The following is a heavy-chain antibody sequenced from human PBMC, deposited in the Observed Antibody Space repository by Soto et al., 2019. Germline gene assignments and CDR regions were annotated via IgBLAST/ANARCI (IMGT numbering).Heavy chain of an antibody. CDR3: ARDRGWNYVTTNFYYYGMDV. D-gene: IGHD1-7*01. CDR1: GGTFSSYA. V-gene: IGHV1-69*01. CDR2: IIPIFGTA. J-gene: IGHJ6*02. Sequence: QVQLVQSGAEVKKPGSSVKVSCKASGGTFSSYAISWVRQAPGQGLEWMGGIIPIFGTANYAQKFQGRVTITADESTSTAYMELSSLRSEDTAVYYCARDRGWNYVTTNFYYYGMDVWGQGTTVTVSS.